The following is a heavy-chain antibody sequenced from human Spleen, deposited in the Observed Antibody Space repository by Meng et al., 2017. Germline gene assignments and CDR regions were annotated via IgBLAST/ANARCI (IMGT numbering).Heavy chain of an antibody. D-gene: IGHD1-7*01. J-gene: IGHJ1*01. CDR3: ARDDVTGNYPEYFQH. Sequence: GESLKISCAASGFTFSSFEMNWVRQAPGKGLEWVSVIYRDGGTYYADSVKGRFTISRDNSKNTLYLQMNSLRPEDTAVYYCARDDVTGNYPEYFQHWGQGTLVTVSS. CDR1: GFTFSSFE. V-gene: IGHV3-66*02. CDR2: IYRDGGT.